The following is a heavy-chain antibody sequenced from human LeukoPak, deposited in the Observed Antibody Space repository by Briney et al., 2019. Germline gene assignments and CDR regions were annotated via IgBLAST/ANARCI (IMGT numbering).Heavy chain of an antibody. CDR2: IYYSGST. CDR3: ARLGYNWNHYYYGMDV. Sequence: SETLSLTCIVSGGSISSSSYYWGWIRQPPGKGLEWIGSIYYSGSTYYNPSLKSRVTISVDTSKNQFSLKLSSVTAADTAVYYCARLGYNWNHYYYGMDVWGQGTMVTVSS. CDR1: GGSISSSSYY. J-gene: IGHJ6*02. D-gene: IGHD1-20*01. V-gene: IGHV4-39*01.